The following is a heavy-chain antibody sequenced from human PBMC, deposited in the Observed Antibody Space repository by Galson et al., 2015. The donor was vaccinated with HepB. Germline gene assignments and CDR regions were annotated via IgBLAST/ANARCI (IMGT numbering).Heavy chain of an antibody. CDR2: IYSGGST. J-gene: IGHJ4*02. D-gene: IGHD3-22*01. Sequence: SLRLSCAASGFTVSSNYVSWVRQAPGKGLEWVSVIYSGGSTYYADSVKGRFTISRDNSKNTLYLQMNSLRAEDTAVYYCARGGTYYYDSSGYYFDYWGQGTLVTVSS. V-gene: IGHV3-53*01. CDR1: GFTVSSNY. CDR3: ARGGTYYYDSSGYYFDY.